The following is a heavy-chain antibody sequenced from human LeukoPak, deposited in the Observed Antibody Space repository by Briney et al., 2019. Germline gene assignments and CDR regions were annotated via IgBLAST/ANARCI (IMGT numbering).Heavy chain of an antibody. D-gene: IGHD3-22*01. J-gene: IGHJ4*02. Sequence: GGSLRLSCAASGFTFSNYWMTWVRQAPGKGLEWVGRIKSKTDGGTTDYAAPVKGRFTISRDDSKNTLYLQMNSLKTEDTAVYYCTTEGLYYDSSSWYYFDYWGQGTLVTVSS. CDR1: GFTFSNYW. V-gene: IGHV3-15*01. CDR3: TTEGLYYDSSSWYYFDY. CDR2: IKSKTDGGTT.